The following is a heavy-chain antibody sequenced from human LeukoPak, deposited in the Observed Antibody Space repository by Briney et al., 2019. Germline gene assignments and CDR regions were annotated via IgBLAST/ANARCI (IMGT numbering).Heavy chain of an antibody. CDR2: ISSSGGYT. V-gene: IGHV3-23*01. CDR1: GFIFSTYA. D-gene: IGHD2-21*02. CDR3: AKDLLRASAYCGGDCSSRYFDY. J-gene: IGHJ4*02. Sequence: GGSLRLSCAASGFIFSTYAMSWVRQAPGKGLEWVSAISSSGGYTYYADSVKGRFTISRDNSKNTLYLQMNSLRAEDTAVYYCAKDLLRASAYCGGDCSSRYFDYWGQGTLVTVSS.